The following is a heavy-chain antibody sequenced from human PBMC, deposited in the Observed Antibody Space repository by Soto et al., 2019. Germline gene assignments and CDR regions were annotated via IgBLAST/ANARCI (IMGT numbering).Heavy chain of an antibody. J-gene: IGHJ5*02. CDR3: ARQAGTTVTTSWFDP. CDR2: IYYSGST. CDR1: GGSISSSSYY. V-gene: IGHV4-39*01. Sequence: SETLSLTCTVSGGSISSSSYYWGRIRQPPGQGLEWIGSIYYSGSTYYNPSLNSGVTISVDTSKNQFSLELSSVTAADTAVYYCARQAGTTVTTSWFDPWGQGTLVTVSS. D-gene: IGHD4-4*01.